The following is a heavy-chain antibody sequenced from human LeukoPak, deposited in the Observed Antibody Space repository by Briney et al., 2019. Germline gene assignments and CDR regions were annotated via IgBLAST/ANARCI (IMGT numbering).Heavy chain of an antibody. CDR2: IYSGGST. Sequence: GGSLRLSCAASGFTFSSYGMHWVRQAPGKGLEWVSVIYSGGSTYYADSVKGRFTISRDNSKNTLYLQMNSLRAEDTAVYYCASSTPYYYYGMDVWGQGTSVTVSS. CDR1: GFTFSSYG. CDR3: ASSTPYYYYGMDV. V-gene: IGHV3-66*01. J-gene: IGHJ6*02.